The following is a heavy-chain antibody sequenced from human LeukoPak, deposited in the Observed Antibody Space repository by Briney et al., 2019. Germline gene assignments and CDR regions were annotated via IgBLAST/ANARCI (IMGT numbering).Heavy chain of an antibody. D-gene: IGHD2-2*01. Sequence: SETLSLTCAVPGYSISSGYYWGWIRQPPGKGLEWIGSIYHSGSTYYNPSLKSRVTISVDTSKNQFSLKLSSVTAADTAVYYCARNWYQLPGGKYGWFDPWGQGTLVTVSS. J-gene: IGHJ5*02. V-gene: IGHV4-38-2*01. CDR1: GYSISSGYY. CDR2: IYHSGST. CDR3: ARNWYQLPGGKYGWFDP.